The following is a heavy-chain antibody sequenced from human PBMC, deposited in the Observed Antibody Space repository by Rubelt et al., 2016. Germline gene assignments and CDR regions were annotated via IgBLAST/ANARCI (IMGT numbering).Heavy chain of an antibody. CDR1: GYTFTSYG. V-gene: IGHV1-2*02. CDR2: INPNSGAT. D-gene: IGHD6-13*01. CDR3: ARGGAAAAGDF. J-gene: IGHJ4*02. Sequence: QVQLVQSGAEVKKPGASVKVSCKASGYTFTSYGISWVRQAPGQGLEWMGWINPNSGATNYAQKFQGRVTLTRDTSISTAYRELSRLTSDDTVVYYCARGGAAAAGDFWGQGTLVTVSS.